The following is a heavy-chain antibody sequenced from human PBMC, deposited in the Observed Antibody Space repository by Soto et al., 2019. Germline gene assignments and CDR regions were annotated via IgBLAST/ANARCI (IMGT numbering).Heavy chain of an antibody. V-gene: IGHV4-30-4*01. Sequence: QVQLQESGTGLVKPSQTLSLTCTVSGGSISGGDYYWRWIRQPPGKGLEWIGYIYYSGSTYDNPSLQSRLTISVDTSTNHSSLKLSSVTAADTAVYYFAMADGSGTKALDYWGQGTLVSVSS. D-gene: IGHD3-10*01. CDR2: IYYSGST. CDR3: AMADGSGTKALDY. CDR1: GGSISGGDYY. J-gene: IGHJ4*02.